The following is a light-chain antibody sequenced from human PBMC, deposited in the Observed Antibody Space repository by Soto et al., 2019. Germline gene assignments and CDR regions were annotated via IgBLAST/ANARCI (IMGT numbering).Light chain of an antibody. CDR3: QQYNNWPWT. CDR1: QSVSST. V-gene: IGKV3-15*01. CDR2: GAF. Sequence: IVMTQSPATLSVSPGERATLSCRASQSVSSTLAWYQQKPGQAPRLLIHGAFTRATGIPARFSGSGPGTEFTLTISSLQSEDFAVYYCQQYNNWPWTFGQGTKVDI. J-gene: IGKJ1*01.